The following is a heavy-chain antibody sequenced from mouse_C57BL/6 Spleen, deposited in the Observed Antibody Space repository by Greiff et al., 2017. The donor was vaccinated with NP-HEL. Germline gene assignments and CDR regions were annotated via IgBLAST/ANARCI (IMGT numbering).Heavy chain of an antibody. Sequence: VHLVESGPGLVAPSQRLSITCTVSGFSLTSYGVDWVRQSPGKGLEWLGVIWGVGSTNYNSALKSRLSISKDNSKSQVFLKMNSLQTDDTAMYYCARIYDYDEGYAMDYWGQGTSVTVSS. V-gene: IGHV2-6*01. J-gene: IGHJ4*01. CDR1: GFSLTSYG. D-gene: IGHD2-4*01. CDR2: IWGVGST. CDR3: ARIYDYDEGYAMDY.